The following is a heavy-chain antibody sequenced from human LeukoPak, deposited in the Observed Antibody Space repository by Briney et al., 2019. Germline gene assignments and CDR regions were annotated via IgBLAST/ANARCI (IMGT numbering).Heavy chain of an antibody. D-gene: IGHD7-27*01. CDR3: ARDPESNWGWDLDY. CDR2: ISSSGSMI. J-gene: IGHJ4*02. CDR1: GFTFSNFW. V-gene: IGHV3-48*01. Sequence: GGSLRLSCAASGFTFSNFWMHWVRQVPGKGLEWVSHISSSGSMIWYGESVKGRFTISRDSAKNSLHLQMNSLRAEDTAVYYCARDPESNWGWDLDYWGQGTLVTVSS.